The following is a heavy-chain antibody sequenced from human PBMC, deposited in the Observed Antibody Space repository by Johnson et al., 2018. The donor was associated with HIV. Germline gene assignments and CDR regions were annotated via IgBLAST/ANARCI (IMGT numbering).Heavy chain of an antibody. D-gene: IGHD3-16*01. Sequence: VQLVESGGGVVQPGGSLRLSCAASGFTVSNNFMNWVRQAPGKGLEWVSLIYSGGNTYYADSVRGRFTISRDNFKNTLYLQMNSLRAEDTAVYCCARGSRYTYDNDDVYLLQAFDIWGQGTMVTVSS. CDR3: ARGSRYTYDNDDVYLLQAFDI. CDR2: IYSGGNT. V-gene: IGHV3-66*01. CDR1: GFTVSNNF. J-gene: IGHJ3*02.